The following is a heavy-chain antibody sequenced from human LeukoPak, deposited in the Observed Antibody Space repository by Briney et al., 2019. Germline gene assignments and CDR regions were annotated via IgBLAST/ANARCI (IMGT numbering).Heavy chain of an antibody. D-gene: IGHD2-2*01. CDR1: GYTFTSYG. CDR3: ARSILGYCSSTSCYPNWFDP. J-gene: IGHJ5*02. V-gene: IGHV1-18*01. Sequence: ASVKVSCKASGYTFTSYGISWVRQAPGQGLEWMGWISAYNGNTNYAQKLQGRVTMTTDTSTSTAYMELRSLRSDDTAVYYCARSILGYCSSTSCYPNWFDPWGQGTLVTVSS. CDR2: ISAYNGNT.